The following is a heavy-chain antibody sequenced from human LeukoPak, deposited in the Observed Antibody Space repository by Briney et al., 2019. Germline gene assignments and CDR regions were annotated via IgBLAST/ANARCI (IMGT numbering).Heavy chain of an antibody. V-gene: IGHV4-39*01. CDR2: IYYSGST. D-gene: IGHD4-17*01. CDR3: ARLADGDYKRFDP. CDR1: GGSISSSSYY. J-gene: IGHJ5*02. Sequence: SETLSLTCTVSGGSISSSSYYWGWIRQPPGKGLEWIGSIYYSGSTYYNPSLKSRVTISVDTSKNQFSLKLSSVTAADTAVYYCARLADGDYKRFDPWGQGTLVTVSS.